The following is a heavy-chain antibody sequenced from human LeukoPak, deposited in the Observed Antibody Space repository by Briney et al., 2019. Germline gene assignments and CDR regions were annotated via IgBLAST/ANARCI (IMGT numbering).Heavy chain of an antibody. Sequence: PSETLSLTCTVSGGSISSGGYYWSWIRQPPGKGLEWIGYIYHSGSTYYNPSLKSRVTIPVDRSKNQFSLKLSSVTAADTAVYYCARDLSGSYRRIDYWGQGTLVTVSS. J-gene: IGHJ4*02. D-gene: IGHD1-26*01. V-gene: IGHV4-30-2*01. CDR2: IYHSGST. CDR3: ARDLSGSYRRIDY. CDR1: GGSISSGGYY.